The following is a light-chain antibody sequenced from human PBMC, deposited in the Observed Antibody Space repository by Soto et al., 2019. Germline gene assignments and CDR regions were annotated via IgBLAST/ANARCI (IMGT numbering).Light chain of an antibody. Sequence: SGLTPPASVSGSPGQSITISCTGTSSDGGAYNFVSWHQQQAGKAPKLMIYNVYDRPSGIYYRFSGSKCGNTACLTISGLQGEDAADYYCSAYTVSRTYVFGTGTKATVL. CDR2: NVY. J-gene: IGLJ1*01. CDR3: SAYTVSRTYV. CDR1: SSDGGAYNF. V-gene: IGLV2-14*03.